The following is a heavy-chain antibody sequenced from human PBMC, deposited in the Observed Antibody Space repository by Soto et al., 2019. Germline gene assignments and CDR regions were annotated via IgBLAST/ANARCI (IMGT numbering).Heavy chain of an antibody. CDR2: INAGNGNT. J-gene: IGHJ5*02. Sequence: ASVKVSCKASDYTFTAYSMHWVRQAPGQSLEWMGWINAGNGNTKYAQKFQGRVTITTDTSTSTAYMELRSLRSDGTAVYYCARDSGYSSGWYYFDPWGQGTLVTVSS. V-gene: IGHV1-3*01. CDR3: ARDSGYSSGWYYFDP. CDR1: DYTFTAYS. D-gene: IGHD6-19*01.